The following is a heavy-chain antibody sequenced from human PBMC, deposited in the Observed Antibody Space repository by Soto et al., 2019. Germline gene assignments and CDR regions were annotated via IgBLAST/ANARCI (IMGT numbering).Heavy chain of an antibody. J-gene: IGHJ3*02. Sequence: EVQLVESGGGLVQPGGSLRLSCAASGFTFSSYAMHWVRQAPGKGLEYVSAISSNGGSTYYANSVKGRFTISRDNSKNTLYLQMGSLRAEDMAVYYCARDAFDIWGQGTMVTVSS. CDR3: ARDAFDI. CDR2: ISSNGGST. V-gene: IGHV3-64*01. CDR1: GFTFSSYA.